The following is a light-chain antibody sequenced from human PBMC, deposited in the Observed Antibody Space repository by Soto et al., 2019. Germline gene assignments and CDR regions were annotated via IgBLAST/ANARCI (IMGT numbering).Light chain of an antibody. CDR1: QSVGSSY. CDR2: GAS. J-gene: IGKJ1*01. CDR3: QQYINSPWT. Sequence: EVVLTQSPGTLSLSPGERATLSCGASQSVGSSYLAWYQQKPGQAPRLLIYGASTRATGIPDRFSGSGSGTEYTLTISRLEPEAFAVYYCQQYINSPWTFCQGTKVEI. V-gene: IGKV3-20*01.